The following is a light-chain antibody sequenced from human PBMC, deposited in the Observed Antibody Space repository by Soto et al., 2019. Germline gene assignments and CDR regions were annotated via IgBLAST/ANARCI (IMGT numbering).Light chain of an antibody. J-gene: IGLJ2*01. V-gene: IGLV2-8*01. CDR1: SSDVGAYNY. CDR2: EVS. Sequence: QAVVTQPPSASGSPGQSVTISCTGTSSDVGAYNYVSWYQQHPGKAPKLMIYEVSKRPSGVPDRFSGSKSGNTASLTVSGLEAEDEADYYCSSHAGSRVFGGGTKLTVL. CDR3: SSHAGSRV.